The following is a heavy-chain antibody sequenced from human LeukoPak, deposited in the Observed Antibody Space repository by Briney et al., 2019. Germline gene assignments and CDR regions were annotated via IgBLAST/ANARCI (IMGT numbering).Heavy chain of an antibody. J-gene: IGHJ4*02. CDR2: IRYDGSSK. CDR1: GFTFSSYG. V-gene: IGHV3-30*02. CDR3: ARRMTYYYDSSGYYDPEYFDY. Sequence: GGSLRLSCAASGFTFSSYGMHWVRQAPGKGLEWVAFIRYDGSSKYYADSVKGRFTISRDNAKNSLYLQMNSLRAEDTAVYYCARRMTYYYDSSGYYDPEYFDYWDQGTLVTVSS. D-gene: IGHD3-22*01.